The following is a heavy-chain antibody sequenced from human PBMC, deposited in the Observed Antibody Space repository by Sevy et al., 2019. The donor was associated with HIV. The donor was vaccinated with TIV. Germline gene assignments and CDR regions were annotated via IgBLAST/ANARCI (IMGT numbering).Heavy chain of an antibody. CDR2: INPNEGVK. Sequence: ASVKVSCKASGYTFTDYYIHWVRQAPGQGLEWMAWINPNEGVKNYAKRFQGGVTLTRDTSISTAYMELRRLRSDDTAIYYCARLTTMPTSDLYGMDFWGQGTTVTVSS. CDR3: ARLTTMPTSDLYGMDF. V-gene: IGHV1-2*02. CDR1: GYTFTDYY. D-gene: IGHD1-1*01. J-gene: IGHJ6*02.